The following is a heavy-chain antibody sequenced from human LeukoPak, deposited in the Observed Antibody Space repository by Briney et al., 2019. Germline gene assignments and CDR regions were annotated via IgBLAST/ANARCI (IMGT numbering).Heavy chain of an antibody. CDR2: IYTTGST. J-gene: IGHJ4*02. V-gene: IGHV4-4*07. CDR1: GGSINNYY. Sequence: SSETLSLTCTVSGGSINNYYWSWIRQPAGKGLEWIGRIYTTGSTNYNPSLKSRVTMSVDTSKHQFSLKLTSVTAADTAVYYCARDRSSAVAGYHFDNWGQGTLVTVSS. CDR3: ARDRSSAVAGYHFDN. D-gene: IGHD6-19*01.